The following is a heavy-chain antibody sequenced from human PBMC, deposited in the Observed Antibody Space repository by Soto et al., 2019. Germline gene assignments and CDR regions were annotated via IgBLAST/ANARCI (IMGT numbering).Heavy chain of an antibody. Sequence: EVQLLESGGGLVQPGGSLRLSCTASGFSFSNYAVTWVRQAPGKGLEWVSSIGGDTSYTYYADSVKGRFTISRDKSKNTVSQQMNSLRADNTAVYDCAKDPNGDHGGAFDTWGQGTLVTDSS. CDR1: GFSFSNYA. D-gene: IGHD3-10*01. CDR2: IGGDTSYT. V-gene: IGHV3-23*01. J-gene: IGHJ4*02. CDR3: AKDPNGDHGGAFDT.